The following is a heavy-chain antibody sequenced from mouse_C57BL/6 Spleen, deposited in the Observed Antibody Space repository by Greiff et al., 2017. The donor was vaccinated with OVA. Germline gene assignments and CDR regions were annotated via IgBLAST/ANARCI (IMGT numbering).Heavy chain of an antibody. Sequence: QVQLQQPGAELVKPGASVKMSCKASGYTFTSYWITWVKQRPGQGLEWIGDIYPGSGSTNYNEKFKSKATLTVDTSSSTAYMQLSSLTSEDSAVYYCAGIYYGNDVGAMDYWGQGTSVTVSS. V-gene: IGHV1-55*01. CDR3: AGIYYGNDVGAMDY. CDR2: IYPGSGST. J-gene: IGHJ4*01. D-gene: IGHD2-2*01. CDR1: GYTFTSYW.